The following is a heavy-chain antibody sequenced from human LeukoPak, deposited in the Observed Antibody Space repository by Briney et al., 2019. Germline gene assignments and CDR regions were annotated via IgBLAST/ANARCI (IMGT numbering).Heavy chain of an antibody. V-gene: IGHV3-74*01. CDR2: INSDGSST. CDR1: GFTFSNYW. Sequence: GGSLRLSCAASGFTFSNYWMHWVRQVTGKGLVWVSRINSDGSSTNYADLVKGRFTISRDNAKNTLYLQRNSLGAEDAALYYCAREVPGDGDFQHWGQGTLVTVSS. J-gene: IGHJ1*01. D-gene: IGHD3-16*01. CDR3: AREVPGDGDFQH.